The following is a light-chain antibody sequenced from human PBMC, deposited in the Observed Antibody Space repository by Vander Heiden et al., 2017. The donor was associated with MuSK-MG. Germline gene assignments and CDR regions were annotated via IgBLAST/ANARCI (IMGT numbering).Light chain of an antibody. CDR2: DVS. CDR1: SSDIGGSNY. J-gene: IGLJ1*01. Sequence: QSALTQPASVSGSPGLSITISCTGSSSDIGGSNYVSWFQQLPGKAPKLMIYDVSNRPSGISNRFSGSKSGNTASLTISGLQAEDEADYYCCSYTITGTGGFGTGTKVTGL. CDR3: CSYTITGTGG. V-gene: IGLV2-14*03.